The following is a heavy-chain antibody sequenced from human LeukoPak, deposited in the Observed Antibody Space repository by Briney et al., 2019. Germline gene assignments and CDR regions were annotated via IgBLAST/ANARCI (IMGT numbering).Heavy chain of an antibody. D-gene: IGHD3-3*01. CDR2: MNPNSGNT. CDR3: ARGPTHPYYDFWSGYFYDAFDI. CDR1: GYTLTSYD. J-gene: IGHJ3*02. V-gene: IGHV1-8*01. Sequence: ASVKVSCKASGYTLTSYDINWVRQATGQGLEWMGWMNPNSGNTGYAQKFQGRVTMTRNTSISTAYMELSSLRSEDTAVYYCARGPTHPYYDFWSGYFYDAFDIWGQGTMVTVSS.